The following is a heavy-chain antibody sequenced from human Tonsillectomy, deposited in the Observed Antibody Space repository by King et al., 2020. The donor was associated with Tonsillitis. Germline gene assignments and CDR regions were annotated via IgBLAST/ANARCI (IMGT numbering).Heavy chain of an antibody. Sequence: VQLVESGGGLVQPGGSLRLSCAASGFTLRSHWMHWVRQAPGKGLVWVSRISGDESRTSYADSVKGRFTISRDNAKNTVYLQMNSLGVEDTAVYYCTREVYSGSYQYDAFDIWGQGTKVTVSS. V-gene: IGHV3-74*01. CDR2: ISGDESRT. J-gene: IGHJ3*02. CDR3: TREVYSGSYQYDAFDI. CDR1: GFTLRSHW. D-gene: IGHD1-26*01.